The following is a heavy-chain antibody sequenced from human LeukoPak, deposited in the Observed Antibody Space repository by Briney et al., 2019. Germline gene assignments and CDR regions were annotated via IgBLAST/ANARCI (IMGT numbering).Heavy chain of an antibody. CDR3: ARTPVGYSSGWYYWYYFDY. CDR1: GGSISSGDYY. CDR2: IYYSGST. J-gene: IGHJ4*02. V-gene: IGHV4-30-4*02. D-gene: IGHD6-19*01. Sequence: SETLSLTCTVSGGSISSGDYYWSWIRQPPGKGLEWIGYIYYSGSTYYNPSLKSRVTISVDTSKNQFSLKLSSVTAADTAVYYCARTPVGYSSGWYYWYYFDYWGQGTLVTVSS.